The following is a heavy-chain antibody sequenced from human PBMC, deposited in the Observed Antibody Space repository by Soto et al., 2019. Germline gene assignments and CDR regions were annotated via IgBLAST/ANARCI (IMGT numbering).Heavy chain of an antibody. V-gene: IGHV1-46*01. D-gene: IGHD2-15*01. CDR2: VNPSGGST. CDR3: AREENCSDGICYSEYFQR. J-gene: IGHJ1*01. Sequence: QVQLVQSGAEVKKPGASVKVSCKASGYIFTAYSMHWVRQAPGQGLEWMGVVNPSGGSTNYAQKFQGSITMTRDTSTSTVSMDLSSLTSEDTAVYYCAREENCSDGICYSEYFQRWGQGTLVTGSS. CDR1: GYIFTAYS.